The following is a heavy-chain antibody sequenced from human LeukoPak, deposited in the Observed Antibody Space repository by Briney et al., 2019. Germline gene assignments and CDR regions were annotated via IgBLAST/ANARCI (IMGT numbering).Heavy chain of an antibody. Sequence: PGGSLRLSCAASGFTFSSYSMNWVRQAPGKGLEWVSSISSSSSYIYYADSVKGRFTISRDNAKNSLYLQMNSLRAEDTAVYYCAGTYYYDSSNYSVVADHWGQGTLVTVSS. J-gene: IGHJ5*02. CDR1: GFTFSSYS. V-gene: IGHV3-21*01. CDR2: ISSSSSYI. CDR3: AGTYYYDSSNYSVVADH. D-gene: IGHD3-22*01.